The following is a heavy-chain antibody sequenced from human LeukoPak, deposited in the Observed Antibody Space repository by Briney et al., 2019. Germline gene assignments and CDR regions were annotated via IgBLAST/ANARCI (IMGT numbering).Heavy chain of an antibody. D-gene: IGHD1-1*01. CDR3: AKDMEVRGPAPYYFDY. CDR1: GFTFDDYA. V-gene: IGHV3-9*01. J-gene: IGHJ4*02. CDR2: ISRNSGSI. Sequence: GGSLRLSRAASGFTFDDYAMHWVRQAPGKGLEWVSGISRNSGSIGYADSVKGRFTISRDNAKNSLYLQMNSLRAEDTALYYCAKDMEVRGPAPYYFDYWGQGTLVTVSS.